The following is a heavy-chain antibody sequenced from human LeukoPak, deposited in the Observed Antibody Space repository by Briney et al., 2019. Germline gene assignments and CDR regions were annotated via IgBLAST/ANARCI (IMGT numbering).Heavy chain of an antibody. CDR2: VHYSGTT. Sequence: SETLSLTCTVSGGSIISTRDHWDWIRQPPGKGLEWIGSVHYSGTTYYTHNPSLRSRVTISVDTSKNQFSLEVTSVSAADTATYSCARRLHYYDFWGQGTLATVSS. CDR1: GGSIISTRDH. CDR3: ARRLHYYDF. J-gene: IGHJ4*02. D-gene: IGHD2-21*02. V-gene: IGHV4-39*01.